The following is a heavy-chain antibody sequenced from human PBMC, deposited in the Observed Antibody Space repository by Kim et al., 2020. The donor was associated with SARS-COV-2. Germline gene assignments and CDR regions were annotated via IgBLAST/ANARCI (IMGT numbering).Heavy chain of an antibody. CDR3: ARSTRLHYYDSSGYYYGLQDY. J-gene: IGHJ4*02. CDR1: GFTFSSYS. Sequence: GGSLRLSCAASGFTFSSYSMNWVRQAPGKGLEWVSSISSSGSYIYYADSVKGRFTISRDNAKNSLYLQMNSLRAEDTAVYYCARSTRLHYYDSSGYYYGLQDYWGQGTLVTVSS. V-gene: IGHV3-21*01. CDR2: ISSSGSYI. D-gene: IGHD3-22*01.